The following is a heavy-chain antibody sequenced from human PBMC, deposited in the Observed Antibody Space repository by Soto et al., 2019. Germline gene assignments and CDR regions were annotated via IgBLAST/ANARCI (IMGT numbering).Heavy chain of an antibody. CDR2: IIPIFGTA. V-gene: IGHV1-69*12. CDR1: GGTFSSYA. Sequence: QVQLVQSGAEVKKPGSSVKVSCKASGGTFSSYAISWVRQAPGQGLEWMGGIIPIFGTANYAQKFQGRVTITAXXSXSXXYMELSSLRSEDTAVYYCATRVIAVAGMDYYGMDVWGQGTTVTVSS. J-gene: IGHJ6*02. D-gene: IGHD6-19*01. CDR3: ATRVIAVAGMDYYGMDV.